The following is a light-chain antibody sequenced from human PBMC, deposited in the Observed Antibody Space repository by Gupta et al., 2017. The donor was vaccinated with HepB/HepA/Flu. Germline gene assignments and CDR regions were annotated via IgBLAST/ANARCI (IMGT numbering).Light chain of an antibody. V-gene: IGLV3-25*03. CDR2: KSS. CDR1: ALPKPY. J-gene: IGLJ3*02. Sequence: SYEPTQPHTVSVSPGQTARLTCSGYALPKPYAYSYQSKAGQAPVLVIDKSSDRLLGAAERFSSSTSGTTVTLTISGVQAEDEADYYCQTRDSGGTYGWVFGGGTKLTVL. CDR3: QTRDSGGTYGWV.